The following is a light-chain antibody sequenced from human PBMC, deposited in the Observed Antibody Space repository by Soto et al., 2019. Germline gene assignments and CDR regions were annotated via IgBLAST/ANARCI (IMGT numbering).Light chain of an antibody. Sequence: QSALTQPASVSGSPGQSITISCTGTSSDVGSYNLVSWYQQHPGQAPKLMIYEGSKRPSGVSNRFSGSKSGNTASLTISGLQAEDEADYYCCSYAGSYVFGTGTKLTVL. J-gene: IGLJ1*01. CDR2: EGS. V-gene: IGLV2-23*01. CDR3: CSYAGSYV. CDR1: SSDVGSYNL.